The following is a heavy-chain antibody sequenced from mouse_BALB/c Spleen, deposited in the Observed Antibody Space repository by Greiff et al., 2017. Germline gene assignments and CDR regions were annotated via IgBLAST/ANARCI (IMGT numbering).Heavy chain of an antibody. V-gene: IGHV3-2*02. CDR2: ISYSGST. CDR1: GYSITSDYA. J-gene: IGHJ4*01. CDR3: ASWRGYAMDY. Sequence: EVMLVESGPGLVKPSQSLSLTCTVTGYSITSDYAWNWIRQFPGNKLEWMGYISYSGSTSYNPSLKSRISITRDTSKNQFFLQLNSVTTEDTATYYCASWRGYAMDYWGQGTSVTVSS.